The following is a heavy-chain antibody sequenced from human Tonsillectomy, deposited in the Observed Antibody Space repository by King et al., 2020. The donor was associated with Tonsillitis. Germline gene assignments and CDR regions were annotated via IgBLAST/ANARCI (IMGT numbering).Heavy chain of an antibody. Sequence: VQLVESGADVKKPGASVKVSCQASGYSFTDYSIHWVRQAPGQGLEWMGRINPDSGGTDYALRFEDRVKMTRDTASRSAYLELSSLRSDDTAVYFCARDTGGWRTFDFWGQGTLGTVSS. D-gene: IGHD6-19*01. CDR3: ARDTGGWRTFDF. CDR2: INPDSGGT. V-gene: IGHV1-2*06. CDR1: GYSFTDYS. J-gene: IGHJ4*02.